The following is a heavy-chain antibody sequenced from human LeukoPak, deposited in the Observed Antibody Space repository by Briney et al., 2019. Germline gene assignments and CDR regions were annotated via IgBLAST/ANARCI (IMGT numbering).Heavy chain of an antibody. D-gene: IGHD6-13*01. CDR2: IYYSGST. V-gene: IGHV4-39*01. Sequence: LRLSCAASGFTFSSYGMHWARQPPGKGLEWIGRIYYSGSTYYNPSLKSRVTISVDTSKNQFSLKLSSVTAADTAVYYCARLGGSSSILFDYWGQGTLVTVSS. CDR3: ARLGGSSSILFDY. CDR1: GFTFSSYG. J-gene: IGHJ4*02.